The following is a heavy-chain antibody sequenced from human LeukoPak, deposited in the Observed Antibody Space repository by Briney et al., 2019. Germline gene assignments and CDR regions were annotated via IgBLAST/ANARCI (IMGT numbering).Heavy chain of an antibody. Sequence: SETLSLTCTVSGGSISSYYWSWIRQPPGKGLEWIGYIYYSGSTNYNPSLKSRVTISVDTSKNQFSLKLSSVTAADTAVYYCARLRRTLDFDYWGQGTLVTVSS. CDR2: IYYSGST. CDR3: ARLRRTLDFDY. CDR1: GGSISSYY. J-gene: IGHJ4*02. V-gene: IGHV4-59*08.